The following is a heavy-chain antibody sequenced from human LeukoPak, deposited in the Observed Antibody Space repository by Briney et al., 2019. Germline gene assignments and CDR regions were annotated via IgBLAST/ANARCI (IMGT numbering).Heavy chain of an antibody. CDR3: ARGYSSSSSSYYYYYYMDV. D-gene: IGHD6-6*01. CDR1: DGSIRSYY. CDR2: IYYSGST. J-gene: IGHJ6*03. V-gene: IGHV4-59*01. Sequence: SETLSLTCTVPDGSIRSYYWSWIRQPPGKGLEWIGYIYYSGSTNYNPSLKSRVTISVDTSKNQFSLKLSSVTAADTAVYYCARGYSSSSSSYYYYYYMDVWGKGTTVTDSS.